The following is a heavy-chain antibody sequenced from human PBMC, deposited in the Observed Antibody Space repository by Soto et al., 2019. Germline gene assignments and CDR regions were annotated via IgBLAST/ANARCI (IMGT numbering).Heavy chain of an antibody. Sequence: LDTLSLTCSVPGGFMSRWKHYLARNRQPPGKGLEWIGSIFFNGSPDHNPSLQSRVTILVDTSKNQFSLKLSSVTAADTAVYFCARQVGDYYFDYWGPGTLVNVSS. CDR3: ARQVGDYYFDY. J-gene: IGHJ4*02. V-gene: IGHV4-39*01. D-gene: IGHD4-17*01. CDR2: IFFNGSP. CDR1: GGFMSRWKHY.